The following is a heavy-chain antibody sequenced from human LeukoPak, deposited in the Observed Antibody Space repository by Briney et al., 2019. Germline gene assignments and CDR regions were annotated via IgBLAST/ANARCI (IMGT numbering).Heavy chain of an antibody. D-gene: IGHD3-16*01. CDR1: GGSFNFYF. CDR2: IDNRGST. CDR3: ARDSDSGFG. Sequence: SETLSLTCGVFGGSFNFYFWHWIRQPPGKGLEWIGEIDNRGSTSYNPSLKNRVTLSVDTTRNHFSLQLTSVTATDTAVYYCARDSDSGFGWGQGTVVTISS. J-gene: IGHJ4*02. V-gene: IGHV4-34*01.